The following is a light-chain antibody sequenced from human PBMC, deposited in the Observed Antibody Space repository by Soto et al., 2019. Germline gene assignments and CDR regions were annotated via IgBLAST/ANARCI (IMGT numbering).Light chain of an antibody. J-gene: IGKJ3*01. CDR3: QQYGSSPLT. CDR2: GAS. CDR1: QSVSSSY. Sequence: EIVLTQSPGTLSLSPGERATLSCRASQSVSSSYLAWYQQKPGQAPRLLIYGASSRATGIPDRFSGSGSGXXXXXXXXXLEPEDFAVYYCQQYGSSPLTFGPGTKVDIK. V-gene: IGKV3-20*01.